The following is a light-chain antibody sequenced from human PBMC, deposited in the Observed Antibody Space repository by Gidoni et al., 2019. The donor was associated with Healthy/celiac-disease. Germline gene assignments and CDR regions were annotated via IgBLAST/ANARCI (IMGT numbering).Light chain of an antibody. CDR3: MQGTHWLWT. Sequence: DVVLTQSPLSLPVTLGQPASISCRSSQSLVYNDGNTYLNWFQQRPGQSPRRLIYKVSNRDSEVPDRFSGSGSGTDFTLKISRVEAEDVGVYYCMQGTHWLWTFGQGTKVEIK. J-gene: IGKJ1*01. V-gene: IGKV2-30*01. CDR2: KVS. CDR1: QSLVYNDGNTY.